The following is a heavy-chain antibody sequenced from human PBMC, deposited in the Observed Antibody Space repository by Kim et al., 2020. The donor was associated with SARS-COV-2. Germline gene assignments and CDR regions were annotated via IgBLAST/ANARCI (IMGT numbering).Heavy chain of an antibody. Sequence: SVKGRFTSSRDNSKNTLYLQMNSLRAEDTAVYYCAKEPWGSGSYYNVDYWGQGTLVTVSA. CDR3: AKEPWGSGSYYNVDY. J-gene: IGHJ4*02. V-gene: IGHV3-23*01. D-gene: IGHD3-10*01.